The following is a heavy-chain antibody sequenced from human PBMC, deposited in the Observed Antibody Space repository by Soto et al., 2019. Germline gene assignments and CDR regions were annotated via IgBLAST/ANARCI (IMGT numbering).Heavy chain of an antibody. V-gene: IGHV1-58*01. Sequence: AVKVSCKASGFTFTSSAVQWVRQARGQRLEWIGWIVVGSGNTNYSQKFEDRITITADESTNTVYMDLRSLTSEDTAIYYCARTAPMDAGDKYYYDFWGQGALVTVSS. J-gene: IGHJ4*02. CDR2: IVVGSGNT. D-gene: IGHD3-16*01. CDR3: ARTAPMDAGDKYYYDF. CDR1: GFTFTSSA.